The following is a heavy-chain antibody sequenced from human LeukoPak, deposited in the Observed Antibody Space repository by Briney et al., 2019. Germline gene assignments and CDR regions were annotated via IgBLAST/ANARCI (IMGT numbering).Heavy chain of an antibody. D-gene: IGHD1-20*01. CDR3: ARSPYNWNYGDY. J-gene: IGHJ4*02. Sequence: GGSLRLSCAASGFTFSSYAMSWVRQAPGKGLEWVSGISGSGRSTNYADSVKGRFTISRDNSKNTLYLQMNSLRAEDTAIYNSARSPYNWNYGDYWGQGTLVTVSS. V-gene: IGHV3-23*01. CDR1: GFTFSSYA. CDR2: ISGSGRST.